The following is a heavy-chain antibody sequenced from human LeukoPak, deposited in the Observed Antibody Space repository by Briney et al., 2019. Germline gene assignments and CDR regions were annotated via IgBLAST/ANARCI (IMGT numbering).Heavy chain of an antibody. CDR2: TYSGGST. V-gene: IGHV3-53*01. D-gene: IGHD2-2*01. CDR1: GFTVSSNY. J-gene: IGHJ4*02. CDR3: ARETGRNFGSRGPFDY. Sequence: GGSLRLSCAASGFTVSSNYMSWVRQAPGKGLERVSVTYSGGSTYYADSVKGRFTISRDNSKNTLYLQMNSLRAEDTAVYYCARETGRNFGSRGPFDYWGQGTLVTVSS.